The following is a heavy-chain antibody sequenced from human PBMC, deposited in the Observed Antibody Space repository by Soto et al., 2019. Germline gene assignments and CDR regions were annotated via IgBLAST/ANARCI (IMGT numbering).Heavy chain of an antibody. CDR2: IYHSGST. CDR1: GGSISSFH. Sequence: SDTLSLTCTVSGGSISSFHWSWIRQPPGKGLEWIGYIYHSGSTNYNPSLKSRVTISVDTSKNQFSLKLTSVTAADTAVYYCAAPTRYWGQGTLVTVSS. V-gene: IGHV4-59*01. J-gene: IGHJ4*02. CDR3: AAPTRY. D-gene: IGHD6-6*01.